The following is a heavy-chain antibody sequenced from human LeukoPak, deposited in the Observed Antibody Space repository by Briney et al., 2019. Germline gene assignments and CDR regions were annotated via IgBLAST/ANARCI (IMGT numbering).Heavy chain of an antibody. V-gene: IGHV3-30-3*01. D-gene: IGHD3-3*01. CDR2: ISYDGSNK. Sequence: GGSLRLSCAASGFTFNSYSMHWVRQAPGKGLKWVAVISYDGSNKYYADSVKGRFTISRDNSKNTLYLQMNSLRAEDTAVYYCARTIFGVVPHRRYYYGMDVWGQGTTVTVSS. CDR3: ARTIFGVVPHRRYYYGMDV. J-gene: IGHJ6*02. CDR1: GFTFNSYS.